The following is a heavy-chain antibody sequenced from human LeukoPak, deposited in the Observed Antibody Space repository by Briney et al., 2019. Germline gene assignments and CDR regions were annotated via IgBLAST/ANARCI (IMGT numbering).Heavy chain of an antibody. Sequence: SETLSLTCAVSGVSFNDYYWSWVRQTPGKGLEWIGEINHSGYTNDSPSLKSRVTLSIDTSRKQFSLNLRSVTVADTGIYYCTRMTTGHDYGGQGTLVTVSS. J-gene: IGHJ4*02. V-gene: IGHV4-34*01. D-gene: IGHD4-17*01. CDR2: INHSGYT. CDR3: TRMTTGHDY. CDR1: GVSFNDYY.